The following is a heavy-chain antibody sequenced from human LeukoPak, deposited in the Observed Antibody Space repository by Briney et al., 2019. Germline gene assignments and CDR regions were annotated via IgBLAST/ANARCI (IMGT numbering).Heavy chain of an antibody. CDR3: ARDSSGWYGGGFDY. D-gene: IGHD6-19*01. V-gene: IGHV3-7*01. CDR2: IKQDGSEK. Sequence: PGRSLRLSCAASGFTFSSYWMSWVRQAPGKGLEWVANIKQDGSEKYYVDSVKGRFTISRDNAKNSLYLQMNSLRAEDTAVYYCARDSSGWYGGGFDYWGQGTLVTVSS. J-gene: IGHJ4*02. CDR1: GFTFSSYW.